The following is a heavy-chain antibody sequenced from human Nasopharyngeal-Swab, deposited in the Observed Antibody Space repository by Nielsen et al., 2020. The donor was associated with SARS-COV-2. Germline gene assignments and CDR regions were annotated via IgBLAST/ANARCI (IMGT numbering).Heavy chain of an antibody. J-gene: IGHJ4*02. CDR3: AKGYTPDY. CDR2: INGGGGET. V-gene: IGHV3-23*01. Sequence: GESLKISCAASGFTFGSYAMYWVRQAPGTGLEWVSTINGGGGETHYGDSVRGRFTISRDNSKSTLNLQMNTLRAEDTAVYYCAKGYTPDYWGQGTLVTVSS. CDR1: GFTFGSYA. D-gene: IGHD1-1*01.